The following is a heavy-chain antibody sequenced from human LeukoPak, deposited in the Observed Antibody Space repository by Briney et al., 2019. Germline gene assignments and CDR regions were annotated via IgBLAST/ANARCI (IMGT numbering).Heavy chain of an antibody. J-gene: IGHJ3*02. CDR2: INHSGST. D-gene: IGHD1-7*01. Sequence: SETLSLTCAVYGGSFSGYYWSWIRQPPGKGLEWIGEINHSGSTNYNPSLKSRVTISVDTSKNQFSLKLSSVTAADTAVYYCASSNWNYGIRAGNIWDQGTMVTVSS. V-gene: IGHV4-34*01. CDR3: ASSNWNYGIRAGNI. CDR1: GGSFSGYY.